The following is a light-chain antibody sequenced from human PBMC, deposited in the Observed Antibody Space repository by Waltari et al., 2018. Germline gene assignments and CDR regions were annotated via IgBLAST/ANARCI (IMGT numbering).Light chain of an antibody. CDR3: LLSYRGAWV. Sequence: QAVVTQVPSLTVSPGGPVTLTCDSNTVAVTSANYFYWFQQKPGQAPRTLIYDTDHKHSWAPARFSGSLLGGKAALTLSGAQPEDEAEYYCLLSYRGAWVFGGGTRLTVL. CDR1: TVAVTSANY. J-gene: IGLJ3*02. V-gene: IGLV7-46*01. CDR2: DTD.